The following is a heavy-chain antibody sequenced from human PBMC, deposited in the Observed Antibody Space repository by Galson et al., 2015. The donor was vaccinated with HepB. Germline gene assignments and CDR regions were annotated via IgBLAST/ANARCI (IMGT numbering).Heavy chain of an antibody. Sequence: SLRLSCAASGFTFSNAWMSWVRQAPGKGLEWVGRIKSKTDGGTTDYAAPVKGRFTISRDDSKNTLYLQMNSLKTEDPAVYYCTTGLVVVPAAMGGGVWGKGTTVTVSS. J-gene: IGHJ6*04. CDR1: GFTFSNAW. CDR2: IKSKTDGGTT. CDR3: TTGLVVVPAAMGGGV. V-gene: IGHV3-15*01. D-gene: IGHD2-2*01.